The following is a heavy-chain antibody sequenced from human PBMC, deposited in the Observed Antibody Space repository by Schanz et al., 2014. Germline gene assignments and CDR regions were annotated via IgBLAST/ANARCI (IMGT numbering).Heavy chain of an antibody. V-gene: IGHV3-11*01. CDR2: IGNGGVTI. CDR3: AKDAENTAMITDYFDY. Sequence: VQLVDSGGGLVKPGGSLRLSCTASGFPFSDYFMAWIRQPPGRGLEWVSYIGNGGVTIYYADSVKGRFTISRDNSKNSLYLQMNSLRAEDTAVYYCAKDAENTAMITDYFDYWGQGTLVTVSS. D-gene: IGHD5-18*01. CDR1: GFPFSDYF. J-gene: IGHJ4*02.